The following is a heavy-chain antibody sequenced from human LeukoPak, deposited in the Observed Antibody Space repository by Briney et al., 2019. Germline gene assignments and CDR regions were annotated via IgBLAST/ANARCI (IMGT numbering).Heavy chain of an antibody. J-gene: IGHJ4*02. V-gene: IGHV1-46*01. CDR1: GYTFTSYY. CDR3: ASSITMVRGVFDY. CDR2: INPSGGST. D-gene: IGHD3-10*01. Sequence: ASVKVSCKASGYTFTSYYMHWVRPAPGQGLEWMGIINPSGGSTSYAQKFQGRVTMTRDTSTSTVYMELSSLRSEDTAAYYCASSITMVRGVFDYWGQGALVTVSS.